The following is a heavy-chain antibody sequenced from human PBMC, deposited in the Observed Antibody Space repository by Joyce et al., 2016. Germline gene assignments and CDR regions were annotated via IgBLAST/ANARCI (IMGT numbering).Heavy chain of an antibody. CDR1: GGSVSSYY. V-gene: IGHV4-59*02. Sequence: QVQLQESGPGLVKPSETLSLTCTVSGGSVSSYYWTWIRQPPGKGLEWIGYIYYSGSTNYNPSLKIRVTISLDTSKNQFSLNLSSVTAADTAVYYCARAYNYGTIGYYFDYWGQGTLVTVSS. CDR2: IYYSGST. CDR3: ARAYNYGTIGYYFDY. J-gene: IGHJ4*02. D-gene: IGHD3-10*01.